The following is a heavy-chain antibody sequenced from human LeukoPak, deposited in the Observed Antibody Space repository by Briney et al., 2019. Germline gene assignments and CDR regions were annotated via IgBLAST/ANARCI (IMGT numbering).Heavy chain of an antibody. V-gene: IGHV3-74*01. Sequence: GGSLRLSCAASGFTFSSYSMNWVRQAPGKGLEWVSRINSDGSSTSYADSVKGRFTISRDNAKNTLYLQMNSLRAEDTAVYYCARTMPVTGYNYDYWGQGTLVTVSS. CDR3: ARTMPVTGYNYDY. CDR1: GFTFSSYS. CDR2: INSDGSST. D-gene: IGHD5-24*01. J-gene: IGHJ4*02.